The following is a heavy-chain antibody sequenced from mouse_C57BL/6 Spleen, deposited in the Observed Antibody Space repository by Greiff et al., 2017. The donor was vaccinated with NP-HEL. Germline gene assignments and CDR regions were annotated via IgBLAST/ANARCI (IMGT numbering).Heavy chain of an antibody. Sequence: QVHVKQSGAELAKPGASVKLSCKASGYTFTSYWMHWVKQRPGQGLEWIGYINPSSGYTKYNQKFKDKATLTADKSSSTAYMQLSSLTDEDSAVYYCARGELGQNFDYWGQGTTLTVSS. CDR3: ARGELGQNFDY. CDR2: INPSSGYT. CDR1: GYTFTSYW. D-gene: IGHD4-1*01. V-gene: IGHV1-7*01. J-gene: IGHJ2*01.